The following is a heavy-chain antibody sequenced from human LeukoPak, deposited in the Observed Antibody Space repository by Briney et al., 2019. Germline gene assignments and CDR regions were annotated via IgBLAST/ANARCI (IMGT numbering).Heavy chain of an antibody. CDR3: ARGLGYFDY. CDR2: IYYSGST. D-gene: IGHD3-22*01. CDR1: GGSISSYY. V-gene: IGHV4-59*01. J-gene: IGHJ4*02. Sequence: SETLSLTCTVSGGSISSYYWSWIRQPPGKGLEWIGYIYYSGSTNYNPSLKSRVTISVDTSKNQFSLKLSSVTAADTAVYYCARGLGYFDYWGQGTLATVSS.